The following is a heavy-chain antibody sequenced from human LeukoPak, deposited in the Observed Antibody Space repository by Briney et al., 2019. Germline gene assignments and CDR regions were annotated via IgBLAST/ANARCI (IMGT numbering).Heavy chain of an antibody. CDR2: ISGGGGTT. CDR1: GFTFSSYA. J-gene: IGHJ4*02. V-gene: IGHV3-23*01. CDR3: AKDREGLSSGYDLEYFDY. D-gene: IGHD5-12*01. Sequence: GGSLRLSCAASGFTFSSYAMNWVSQAPGKGLEWVSAISGGGGTTYYADCVKGRFTISTDNSKNTLFLQMNSLRAEDTAVYYCAKDREGLSSGYDLEYFDYWGQGALVTVSS.